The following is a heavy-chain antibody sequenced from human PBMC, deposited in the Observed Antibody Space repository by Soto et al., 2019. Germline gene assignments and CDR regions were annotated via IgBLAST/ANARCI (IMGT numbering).Heavy chain of an antibody. V-gene: IGHV1-18*04. CDR3: ARDRFTDFWSGPTPMDV. D-gene: IGHD3-3*01. CDR2: ISAYNGNT. CDR1: GYTFTSYY. J-gene: IGHJ6*04. Sequence: ASSKVSSKASGYTFTSYYMHWVRQAPGQGLEWMGWISAYNGNTNYAQKLQGRVTMTTDTSTSTAYEELRSLRSDDTAVYYCARDRFTDFWSGPTPMDVWGKGTTVTVSS.